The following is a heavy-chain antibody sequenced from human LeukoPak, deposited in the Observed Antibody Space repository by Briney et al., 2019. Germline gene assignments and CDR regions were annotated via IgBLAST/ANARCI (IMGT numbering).Heavy chain of an antibody. CDR3: ARDYGYAFDI. CDR2: ISSSSSYK. V-gene: IGHV3-21*01. Sequence: KPGGSLRLSCVASGFTFSSYSMNWVRQAPGKGLEWVSSISSSSSYKYYTDSVKGRFTISRDNAKNSLYLQMNSLRDEETAVYYCARDYGYAFDIWGQGTMVTVSS. CDR1: GFTFSSYS. D-gene: IGHD5-18*01. J-gene: IGHJ3*02.